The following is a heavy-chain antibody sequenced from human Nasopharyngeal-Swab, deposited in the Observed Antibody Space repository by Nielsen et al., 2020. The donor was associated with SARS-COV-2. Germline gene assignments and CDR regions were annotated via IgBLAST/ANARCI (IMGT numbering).Heavy chain of an antibody. J-gene: IGHJ5*02. CDR2: IYTSGST. CDR1: GGSISSGSYY. Sequence: SETLSLTCTVSGGSISSGSYYWSWIRQPAGKGLEWIGRIYTSGSTNYNPSLKSRVTISVDTSKNQFSLKLSSVTAADTAVYYCGRESGPGGWFDPWGQGTLVTVSS. V-gene: IGHV4-61*02. CDR3: GRESGPGGWFDP.